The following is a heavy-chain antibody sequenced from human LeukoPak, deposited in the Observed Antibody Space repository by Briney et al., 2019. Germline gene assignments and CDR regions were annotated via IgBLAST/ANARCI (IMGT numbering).Heavy chain of an antibody. CDR2: IKEDGSDK. D-gene: IGHD5/OR15-5a*01. J-gene: IGHJ4*02. CDR1: GFTFHTYW. Sequence: PGGSLRLSCAASGFTFHTYWMTWVRQAPGKGLEWGANIKEDGSDKYYADSVRGRFAISRDNAKNSLYLQMNTLTVADTAIYYCARDHVSGYYAYWGQGTLVTVSS. CDR3: ARDHVSGYYAY. V-gene: IGHV3-7*01.